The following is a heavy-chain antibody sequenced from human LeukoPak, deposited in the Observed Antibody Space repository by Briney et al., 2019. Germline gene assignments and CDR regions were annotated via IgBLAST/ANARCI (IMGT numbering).Heavy chain of an antibody. D-gene: IGHD2-15*01. CDR2: ISSSSSYI. J-gene: IGHJ6*03. Sequence: GGSLRLSCAASGFTFSSYWMNWVRQAPGKGLEWVSSISSSSSYIYYAVSVKGRFTISRDNAKNSLYLQMNSLRAEDTAVYYCARDKNSPGRAALYYYYYMDVWGKGTTVTVSS. CDR3: ARDKNSPGRAALYYYYYMDV. V-gene: IGHV3-21*01. CDR1: GFTFSSYW.